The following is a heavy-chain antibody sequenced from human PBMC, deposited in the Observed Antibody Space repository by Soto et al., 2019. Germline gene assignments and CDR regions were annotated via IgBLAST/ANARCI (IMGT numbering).Heavy chain of an antibody. V-gene: IGHV6-1*01. CDR1: ADSVSSNSAA. D-gene: IGHD6-13*01. Sequence: PSQTLSLTCAISADSVSSNSAAWNWIRQSPSRGLEWLGRTYYRSKWYNDYAVSVKSRITINPDTSKNQFSLQLNSVTPEDTAVYYCARGVWQLVHVMNGMDVWGQGTTVTVSS. J-gene: IGHJ6*02. CDR3: ARGVWQLVHVMNGMDV. CDR2: TYYRSKWYN.